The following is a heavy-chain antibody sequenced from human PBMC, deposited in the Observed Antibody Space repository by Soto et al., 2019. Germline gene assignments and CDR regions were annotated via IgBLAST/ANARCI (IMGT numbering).Heavy chain of an antibody. Sequence: GGSLRLSCAASGFTSSSYWMSWVRQAPGKGLEWVANIKQDGSEKYYVDSVKGRFTISRDNAKNSLYLQMNSLRAEDTAVYYCARDLSVTYWFDPWGQGTLVTVS. CDR1: GFTSSSYW. CDR3: ARDLSVTYWFDP. V-gene: IGHV3-7*01. CDR2: IKQDGSEK. D-gene: IGHD2-21*02. J-gene: IGHJ5*02.